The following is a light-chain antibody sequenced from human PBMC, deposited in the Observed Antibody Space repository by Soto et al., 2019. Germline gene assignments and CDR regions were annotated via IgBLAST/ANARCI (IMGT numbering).Light chain of an antibody. V-gene: IGKV1-5*01. J-gene: IGKJ4*01. CDR2: DAS. Sequence: EIQMTQSPSTLSASVGDRVTITCRASQSISSWLAWYQQKPGKAHKLLIYDASSLESGVPSRFSGSGSGTEFTLTISSLQPDDFATYYCQQYNSSPFGGGTKVEIK. CDR1: QSISSW. CDR3: QQYNSSP.